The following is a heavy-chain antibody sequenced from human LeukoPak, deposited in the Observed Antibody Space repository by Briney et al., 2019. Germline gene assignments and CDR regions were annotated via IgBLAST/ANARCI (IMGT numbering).Heavy chain of an antibody. CDR2: INPKSVDT. D-gene: IGHD1-26*01. V-gene: IGHV1-2*02. Sequence: ASVKASCKTSGYTFTDYYIHWVRQAPGQGLEWMGWINPKSVDTRYAQNFQDRVTMTRDTSITTAYMELSGLRSDDTALYYCARGSEVGGTEKNALDIWGQGTMVTVSS. J-gene: IGHJ3*02. CDR3: ARGSEVGGTEKNALDI. CDR1: GYTFTDYY.